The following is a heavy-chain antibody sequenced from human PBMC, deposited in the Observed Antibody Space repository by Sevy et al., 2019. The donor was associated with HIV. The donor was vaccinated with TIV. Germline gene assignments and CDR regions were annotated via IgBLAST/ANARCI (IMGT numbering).Heavy chain of an antibody. CDR1: GYTFPDTGYY. J-gene: IGHJ6*02. V-gene: IGHV1-2*02. D-gene: IGHD3-9*01. Sequence: ASVKVSCKASGYTFPDTGYYVHWVRQAPGQGLEWMGWINPKSGAPKYAQKFQGRVTMTKDTSVSTAHMELSRLRSDDTAVDYCARESYDFLTGAVDDDYGMDVWGQGTTVTVSS. CDR2: INPKSGAP. CDR3: ARESYDFLTGAVDDDYGMDV.